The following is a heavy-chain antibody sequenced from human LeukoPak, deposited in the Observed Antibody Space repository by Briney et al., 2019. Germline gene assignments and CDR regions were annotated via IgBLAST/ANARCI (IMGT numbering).Heavy chain of an antibody. D-gene: IGHD2-2*02. Sequence: SETLSLTCAVYGGSFSGYYWSWIRQPPGKGLEWIGEINHSGSTNYNPSLKSRVTISVDTSKNQFSLKLSSVTAADTAVYYCARGVATCSSTSCYTLMGRVHYYYGMDVWGQGTTVTVSS. CDR1: GGSFSGYY. CDR3: ARGVATCSSTSCYTLMGRVHYYYGMDV. V-gene: IGHV4-34*01. J-gene: IGHJ6*02. CDR2: INHSGST.